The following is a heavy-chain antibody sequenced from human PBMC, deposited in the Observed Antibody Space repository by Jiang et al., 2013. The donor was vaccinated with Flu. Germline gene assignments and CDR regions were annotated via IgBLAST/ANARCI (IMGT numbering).Heavy chain of an antibody. Sequence: TQTLTLTCTFSGILDSGTSGVGVGWIRQPPGKALEWLALIYWDDDERYSPSLKGRLTITKDTSKNQVDLIMTNMDPVDTATYYCAHTAYSVGAYDVWGQGTMVTVSS. CDR1: GILDSGTSGVG. CDR3: AHTAYSVGAYDV. V-gene: IGHV2-5*02. J-gene: IGHJ3*01. D-gene: IGHD2-21*01. CDR2: IYWDDDE.